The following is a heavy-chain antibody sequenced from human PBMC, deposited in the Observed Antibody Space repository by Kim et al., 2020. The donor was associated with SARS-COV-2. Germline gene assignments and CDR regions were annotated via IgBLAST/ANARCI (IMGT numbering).Heavy chain of an antibody. D-gene: IGHD5-18*01. V-gene: IGHV3-30*04. CDR2: ISYDGSNK. Sequence: GGSLRLSCAASGFTFSSYAMHWVRQAPGKGLEWVAVISYDGSNKYYADSVKGRFTISRDNSKNTLYLQMNSLRAEDTAVYYCARADTAMVILPYYYYGMDVWGQGTTVTVSS. J-gene: IGHJ6*02. CDR3: ARADTAMVILPYYYYGMDV. CDR1: GFTFSSYA.